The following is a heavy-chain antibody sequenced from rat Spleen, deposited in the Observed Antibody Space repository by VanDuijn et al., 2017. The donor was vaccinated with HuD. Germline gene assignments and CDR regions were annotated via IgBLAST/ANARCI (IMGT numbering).Heavy chain of an antibody. CDR2: ISTGGGSN. V-gene: IGHV5-25*01. CDR3: ARGGYNYGWFAY. Sequence: EVQLVESGGGLVQPGRSMKLSCAASGFTFSNYYMAWVRQAPTKGLEWVAYISTGGGSNYYRYSVKGRFTITRDNAKSTLYLQMDSLRSEDTATYYCARGGYNYGWFAYGGQGTLVTVSS. J-gene: IGHJ3*01. D-gene: IGHD1-9*01. CDR1: GFTFSNYY.